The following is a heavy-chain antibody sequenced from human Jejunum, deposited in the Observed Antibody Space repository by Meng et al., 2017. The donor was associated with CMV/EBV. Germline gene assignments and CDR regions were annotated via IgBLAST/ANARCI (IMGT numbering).Heavy chain of an antibody. CDR1: TFSDYA. CDR2: FGANGDYI. D-gene: IGHD3-10*01. CDR3: AKVSTFAYGPGSYFDH. J-gene: IGHJ4*02. V-gene: IGHV3-23*01. Sequence: TFSDYAMTWVRQAPGKGLEWVSGFGANGDYINYADSVKGRFTISRDNSKNTMYLEMNSLRAEDTALYYCAKVSTFAYGPGSYFDHWGQGTLVTVSS.